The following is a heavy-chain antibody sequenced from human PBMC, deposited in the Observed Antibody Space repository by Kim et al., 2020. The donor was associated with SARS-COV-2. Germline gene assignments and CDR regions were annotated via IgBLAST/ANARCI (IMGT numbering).Heavy chain of an antibody. D-gene: IGHD1-7*01. J-gene: IGHJ4*02. V-gene: IGHV4-59*01. CDR3: VRDRELNF. Sequence: SGRTTYNPSLMRRVTISVDTSKHQFSLKLYSVTAADTAVYYCVRDRELNFWGQGTLVTVSS. CDR2: SGRT.